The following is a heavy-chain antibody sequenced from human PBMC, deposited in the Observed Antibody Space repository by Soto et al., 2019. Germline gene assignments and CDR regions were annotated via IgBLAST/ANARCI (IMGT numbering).Heavy chain of an antibody. Sequence: QVQLVQSGAEVKKPGSSVKVSCKASGGTFSSYAISWVRQAPGQGLEWMGGIIPIFGTANYAQKFEGRVTITADESTSAAYMELSSLRSEGAAVYYCARCHGDSGTGTFDIWGQGTMVTVSS. J-gene: IGHJ3*02. CDR2: IIPIFGTA. CDR1: GGTFSSYA. V-gene: IGHV1-69*01. CDR3: ARCHGDSGTGTFDI. D-gene: IGHD4-17*01.